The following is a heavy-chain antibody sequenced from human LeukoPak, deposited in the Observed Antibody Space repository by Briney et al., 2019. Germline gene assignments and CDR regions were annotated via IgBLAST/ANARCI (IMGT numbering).Heavy chain of an antibody. V-gene: IGHV3-23*01. J-gene: IGHJ4*02. CDR3: AKPRTTGLGWAQFDY. CDR1: GFTFSSFA. D-gene: IGHD2-8*02. Sequence: GGSLRLSCAASGFTFSSFAMTWVRQAPGKGLEWVSGFDGNGPNTYYADSVKGRWTISRDNSRSTLYLEMNSLRPEDTAIYYCAKPRTTGLGWAQFDYWGQGSLVTVSS. CDR2: FDGNGPNT.